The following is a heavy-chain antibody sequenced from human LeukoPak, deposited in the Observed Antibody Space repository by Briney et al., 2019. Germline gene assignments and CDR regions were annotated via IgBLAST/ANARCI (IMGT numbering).Heavy chain of an antibody. V-gene: IGHV1-69*05. J-gene: IGHJ5*02. CDR2: IIPIFGTA. CDR1: GYTFTSYY. CDR3: ARFRGGDCSSTSCFLSWFDP. Sequence: SAKVSCKASGYTFTSYYMHWVRQAPGQGLEWMGGIIPIFGTANYAQKFQGRVTITTDESTGTAYMELSSLRSEDTAVYYCARFRGGDCSSTSCFLSWFDPWGQGTLVTVSS. D-gene: IGHD2-2*01.